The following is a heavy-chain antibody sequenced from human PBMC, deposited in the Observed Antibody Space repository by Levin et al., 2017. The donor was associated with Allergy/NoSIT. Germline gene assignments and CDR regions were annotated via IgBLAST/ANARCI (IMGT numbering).Heavy chain of an antibody. V-gene: IGHV1-2*02. CDR2: MNGNNGVI. D-gene: IGHD1-14*01. CDR3: ARPLQNLMDV. J-gene: IGHJ6*02. Sequence: GESLKISCKASGYTFTGRYFHWVRQAPGQGLEWMGWMNGNNGVIKYAQKFQGRVTMTRDTTVSTAYMELTGLMPDDTAVYYCARPLQNLMDVWGQGTTVTVSS. CDR1: GYTFTGRY.